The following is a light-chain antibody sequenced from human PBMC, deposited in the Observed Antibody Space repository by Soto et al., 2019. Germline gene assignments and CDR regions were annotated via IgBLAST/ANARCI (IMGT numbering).Light chain of an antibody. Sequence: QSVLTQPPSVSAAPGQKVTISCSGSSSNIGNNYVSWYQQLPGTAPKLLIYENNKRPSGIPDRFSGSKSGTSATLGITGLQTGDEADYYCGTLDSSLSAGGFGTGTKLTVL. CDR2: ENN. CDR1: SSNIGNNY. J-gene: IGLJ1*01. V-gene: IGLV1-51*02. CDR3: GTLDSSLSAGG.